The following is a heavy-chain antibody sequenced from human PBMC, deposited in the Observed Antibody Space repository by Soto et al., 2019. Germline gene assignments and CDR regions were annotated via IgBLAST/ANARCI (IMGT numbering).Heavy chain of an antibody. Sequence: SETLSLTCTVSGGSISSYYWSWIRQPPGKGLEWIGYIYYSGSTNYNPSLKSRVTISVDTSKNQFSLKLSSVTAADTAVYYCARGDENYDFWSGYYTGWFDPWGQGTLVTVSS. CDR3: ARGDENYDFWSGYYTGWFDP. D-gene: IGHD3-3*01. CDR1: GGSISSYY. CDR2: IYYSGST. V-gene: IGHV4-59*12. J-gene: IGHJ5*02.